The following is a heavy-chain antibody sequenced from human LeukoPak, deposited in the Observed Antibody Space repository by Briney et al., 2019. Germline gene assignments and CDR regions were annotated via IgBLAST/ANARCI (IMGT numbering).Heavy chain of an antibody. CDR2: ISYDGSNK. V-gene: IGHV3-30*18. Sequence: PGGSLRLSCTASGFTFSSYGMHWVRQAPGKGLEWVAVISYDGSNKYYADSVKGRFTISRDNSKNTLYLQMNSLRAEDTAVYYCAKDPRRLQWELLPNWFDPWGQGTLVTVSS. J-gene: IGHJ5*02. D-gene: IGHD1-26*01. CDR3: AKDPRRLQWELLPNWFDP. CDR1: GFTFSSYG.